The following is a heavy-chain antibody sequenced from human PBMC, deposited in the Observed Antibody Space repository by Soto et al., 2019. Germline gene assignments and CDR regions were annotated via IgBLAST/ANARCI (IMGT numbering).Heavy chain of an antibody. V-gene: IGHV3-21*01. CDR3: ARDIHLIGAIWGFDP. CDR1: GFTFSTYS. D-gene: IGHD3-9*01. CDR2: LSASNNYI. Sequence: PGGSLRLSCTASGFTFSTYSMNWVRQAAGRGLEWVSSLSASNNYIYYADSVKGRFTISRDNAKNSLYLQMNSLRAEDTAVYYCARDIHLIGAIWGFDPWGQGTLVTVSS. J-gene: IGHJ5*02.